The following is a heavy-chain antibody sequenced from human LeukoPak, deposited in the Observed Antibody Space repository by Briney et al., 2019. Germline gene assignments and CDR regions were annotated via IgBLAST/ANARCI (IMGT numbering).Heavy chain of an antibody. V-gene: IGHV3-23*01. CDR3: AKRDHYYYDSGSYYIFDY. CDR2: ISGTGGST. J-gene: IGHJ4*02. D-gene: IGHD3-10*01. Sequence: GGSLRLSCAASGFTFSSYAMSWVRQAPGKGLEWVSAISGTGGSTYYADSVKGRFSISRDNSKKTLYLQVNSLRAEDTAVYYCAKRDHYYYDSGSYYIFDYWGERALVTVSS. CDR1: GFTFSSYA.